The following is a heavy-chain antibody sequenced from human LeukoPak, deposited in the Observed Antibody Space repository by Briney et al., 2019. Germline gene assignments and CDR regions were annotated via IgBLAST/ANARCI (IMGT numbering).Heavy chain of an antibody. CDR3: ASLHGSGVDYYYGMDV. D-gene: IGHD3-10*01. CDR2: IYYSGST. Sequence: PSETLSLTCTVSGGSISSYYWSWIRQPPGKGLERIGYIYYSGSTNYNPSLKSRVTISVDTSKNQFSLKLSSVTAADTAVYYCASLHGSGVDYYYGMDVWGQGTTVTVSS. CDR1: GGSISSYY. J-gene: IGHJ6*02. V-gene: IGHV4-59*01.